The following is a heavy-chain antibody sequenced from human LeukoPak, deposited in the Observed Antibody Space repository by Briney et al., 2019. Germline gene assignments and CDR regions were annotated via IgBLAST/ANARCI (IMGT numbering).Heavy chain of an antibody. CDR2: INTNSGGT. D-gene: IGHD3/OR15-3a*01. CDR1: GYTFTGYY. Sequence: ASVTVSCTASGYTFTGYYMHWVRQAPGQGLEWMGWINTNSGGTNYAQTFQGRVTMTRDTSISTAYMELSTLRSDDTAVCYCAGVVFGLNDVDYWGQGTLVTVSS. CDR3: AGVVFGLNDVDY. V-gene: IGHV1-2*02. J-gene: IGHJ4*02.